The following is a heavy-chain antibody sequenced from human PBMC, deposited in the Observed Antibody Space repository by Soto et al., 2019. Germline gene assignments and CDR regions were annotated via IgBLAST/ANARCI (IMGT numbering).Heavy chain of an antibody. Sequence: QVQLRESGPGLVKPSETLSLTCTVSGGSISNHYWSWIRQPPGKGLEWIGYIYYKRNTNYNPSRKSRVTMSVDTSKNPISLTLSSVTAADTAVYYCARANWYSEYWGQGTLVTVSS. CDR1: GGSISNHY. CDR3: ARANWYSEY. J-gene: IGHJ4*02. D-gene: IGHD7-27*01. V-gene: IGHV4-59*11. CDR2: IYYKRNT.